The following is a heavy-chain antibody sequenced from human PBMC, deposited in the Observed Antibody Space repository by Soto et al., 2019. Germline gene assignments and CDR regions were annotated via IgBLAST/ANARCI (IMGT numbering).Heavy chain of an antibody. CDR1: GYPFGDYA. CDR2: IGPTEAHAP. D-gene: IGHD2-2*02. V-gene: IGHV3-23*01. Sequence: GGSLRLSCVASGYPFGDYAMRWVRQAPGKGLEWVSAIGPTEAHAPAYAASVKGRFTISRDNSRNILYLQMTNLRAEDTGVYYCAKDAIPYNGRDDAFDLWGQGTMVTVSS. CDR3: AKDAIPYNGRDDAFDL. J-gene: IGHJ3*01.